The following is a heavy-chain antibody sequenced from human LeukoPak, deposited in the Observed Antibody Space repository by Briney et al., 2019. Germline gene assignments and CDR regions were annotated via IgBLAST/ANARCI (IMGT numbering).Heavy chain of an antibody. V-gene: IGHV3-30*02. J-gene: IGHJ4*02. Sequence: PGGSLRLSCAASGFTFSSYGMYWVRQSPGKGVEGVEFIRYEGSNEYYADSVKGRFTISRDNSKNTLYLQMSSLRGEDTAVYYCAKVYGVAGIDYWGQGTLVTVSS. CDR1: GFTFSSYG. CDR3: AKVYGVAGIDY. CDR2: IRYEGSNE. D-gene: IGHD6-19*01.